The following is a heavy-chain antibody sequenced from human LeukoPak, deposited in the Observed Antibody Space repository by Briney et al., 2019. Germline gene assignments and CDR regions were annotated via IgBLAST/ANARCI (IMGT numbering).Heavy chain of an antibody. CDR1: GFTFSSYS. D-gene: IGHD3-22*01. Sequence: GGSLRLSCAASGFTFSSYSMNWVRQAPGRGGEGVSSISRSSSYIYYADSVKGRFTISRDNAKNSLYLQMNSLRAEDTAVYYCAREEDSSGYYYVGNYYYGMDVWGQGTTVTVSS. CDR3: AREEDSSGYYYVGNYYYGMDV. CDR2: ISRSSSYI. J-gene: IGHJ6*02. V-gene: IGHV3-21*01.